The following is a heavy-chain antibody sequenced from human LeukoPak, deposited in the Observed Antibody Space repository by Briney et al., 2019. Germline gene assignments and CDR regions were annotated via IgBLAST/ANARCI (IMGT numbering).Heavy chain of an antibody. CDR2: MNPNSGNT. Sequence: GESLKISCKGSGYSFTSYWIGWVRPATGQGLEWMGWMNPNSGNTGYAQKFQGRVTMTRNTSISTAYMELSSLRSEDTAVYYCARARRGYSYGTNFYYFDYWGQGTLVTVSP. CDR3: ARARRGYSYGTNFYYFDY. J-gene: IGHJ4*02. D-gene: IGHD5-18*01. CDR1: GYSFTSYW. V-gene: IGHV1-8*02.